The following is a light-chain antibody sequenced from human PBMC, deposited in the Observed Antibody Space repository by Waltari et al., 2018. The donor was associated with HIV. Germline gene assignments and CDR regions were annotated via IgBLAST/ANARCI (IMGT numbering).Light chain of an antibody. Sequence: DIRVTQHPPSLPASAGEGVNIACRTRHNIDTYLNWYHQKPGRAAKLLIFAASTLHSGVPSRFSGTGSGEDVTLTINSLQPDDFATYFCQQTYSSPTTFGQGTRVEVK. CDR3: QQTYSSPTT. CDR1: HNIDTY. CDR2: AAS. V-gene: IGKV1-39*01. J-gene: IGKJ2*01.